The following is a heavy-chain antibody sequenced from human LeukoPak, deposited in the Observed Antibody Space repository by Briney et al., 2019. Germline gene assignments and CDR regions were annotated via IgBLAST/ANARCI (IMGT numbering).Heavy chain of an antibody. CDR3: AKRGIAAAGRPFDY. V-gene: IGHV3-9*01. CDR1: GFTFDDYA. Sequence: PGRSLRLSCAASGFTFDDYAMHWVRQAPGKGLEWVSGISWNSGSIGYADSVKGRFTISRDNAKNSLYLQMNSLRAEDTALYYCAKRGIAAAGRPFDYWGQGNLVTVSS. CDR2: ISWNSGSI. J-gene: IGHJ4*02. D-gene: IGHD6-13*01.